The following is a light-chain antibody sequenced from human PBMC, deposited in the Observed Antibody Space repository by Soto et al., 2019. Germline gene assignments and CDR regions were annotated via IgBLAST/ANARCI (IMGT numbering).Light chain of an antibody. CDR3: QQYHIESGT. CDR1: QSIDRW. Sequence: DIQMTQSPSTLSASVGDRVTITCRASQSIDRWVAWYQQKPGKAPKILIYHASSLRAGFPSRFSGGGSGTEFTLTINSLHPDDFATYYCQQYHIESGTFGQGTKVDIK. J-gene: IGKJ1*01. CDR2: HAS. V-gene: IGKV1-5*01.